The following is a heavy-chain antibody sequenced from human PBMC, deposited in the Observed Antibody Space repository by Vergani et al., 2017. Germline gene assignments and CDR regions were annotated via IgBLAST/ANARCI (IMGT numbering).Heavy chain of an antibody. CDR1: GGSISSYY. D-gene: IGHD2-15*01. V-gene: IGHV4-59*08. Sequence: QVQLQESGPGLVKPSETLSLTCTVSGGSISSYYWSWIRQPPGKGLEWIGYIYYSGSTNYNPSLKSRVTISVDTSKNQFSLRLSSVTAADTAVYYCASLRSGGSPYDAFDIWGQGTMVTVSS. CDR3: ASLRSGGSPYDAFDI. CDR2: IYYSGST. J-gene: IGHJ3*02.